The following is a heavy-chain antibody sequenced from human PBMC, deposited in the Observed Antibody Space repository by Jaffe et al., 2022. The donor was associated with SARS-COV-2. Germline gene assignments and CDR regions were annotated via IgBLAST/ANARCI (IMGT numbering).Heavy chain of an antibody. Sequence: QLQLQESGPGLVKPSETLSLTCIVSGGSISSTSYYWAWIRQPPGKGLEWIGTIYYSGSSYYNPSLKSRVTISVDTSKNQFSLKLSSVTAADTAVYYCALARPPPYYYNAVDVWGPGATVTVSS. CDR3: ALARPPPYYYNAVDV. CDR1: GGSISSTSYY. D-gene: IGHD6-6*01. V-gene: IGHV4-39*01. J-gene: IGHJ6*02. CDR2: IYYSGSS.